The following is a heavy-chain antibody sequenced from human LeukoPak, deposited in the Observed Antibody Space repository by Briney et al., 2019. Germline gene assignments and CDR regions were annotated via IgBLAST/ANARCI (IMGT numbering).Heavy chain of an antibody. Sequence: PSETLSLTCAVYGGSFSGYCWSWIRQPPGKGLEWIGEINHSGSTNYNPSLKSRVTISVDTSKNQFSLKLSFVTAADTAVYYCARGAAALFDYWGQGTLVTVSS. CDR2: INHSGST. J-gene: IGHJ4*02. V-gene: IGHV4-34*01. D-gene: IGHD2-2*01. CDR3: ARGAAALFDY. CDR1: GGSFSGYC.